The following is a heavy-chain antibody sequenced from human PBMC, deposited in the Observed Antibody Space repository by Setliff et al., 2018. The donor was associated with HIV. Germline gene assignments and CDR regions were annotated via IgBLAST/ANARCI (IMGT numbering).Heavy chain of an antibody. CDR3: ARLGYVSGGFYKTLGPYYFDY. V-gene: IGHV4-39*01. D-gene: IGHD3-10*01. CDR1: GGSMSSSSYY. J-gene: IGHJ4*02. Sequence: SETLSLTCTVSGGSMSSSSYYWGWIRQTPDKGLEWIGIIYYSGATYYNPSLTSRVTISVDTSRNQFSLKLRSVTAADTAAYYCARLGYVSGGFYKTLGPYYFDYWGQGALVTVSS. CDR2: IYYSGAT.